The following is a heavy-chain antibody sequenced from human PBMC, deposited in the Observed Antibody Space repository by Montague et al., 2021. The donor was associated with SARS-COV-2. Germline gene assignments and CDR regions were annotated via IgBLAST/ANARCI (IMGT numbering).Heavy chain of an antibody. J-gene: IGHJ4*01. CDR3: ARDGDGWEVPFDF. CDR2: TYYTSRWHN. CDR1: GDSVSRNGVA. V-gene: IGHV6-1*01. D-gene: IGHD1-26*01. Sequence: SAISGDSVSRNGVAWTWIRQSPSRGLEYLGRTYYTSRWHNDQAPSVKGRLTVNPDTSKNQFSLHLNSVTPEDTAVYYCARDGDGWEVPFDFWSQGTLVTVSS.